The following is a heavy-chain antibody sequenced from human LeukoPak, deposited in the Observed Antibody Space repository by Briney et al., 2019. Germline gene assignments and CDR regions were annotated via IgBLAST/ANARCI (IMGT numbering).Heavy chain of an antibody. Sequence: GGSLRLSCAASGFTFSSYSMNWVRQAPGKGLEWVSYISSSSSTIYYADSVKGRFTISRDNAKNSLYLQMNSLRAEDTAVYYCARPPGYSGYDGADYWGQGTLVTVSS. CDR2: ISSSSSTI. V-gene: IGHV3-48*01. CDR3: ARPPGYSGYDGADY. J-gene: IGHJ4*02. CDR1: GFTFSSYS. D-gene: IGHD5-12*01.